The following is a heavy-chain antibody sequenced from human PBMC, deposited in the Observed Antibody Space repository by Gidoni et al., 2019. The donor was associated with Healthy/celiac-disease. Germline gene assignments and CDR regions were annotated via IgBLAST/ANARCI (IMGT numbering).Heavy chain of an antibody. CDR1: EFNFSDYY. J-gene: IGHJ4*02. Sequence: QVQLVESGGGLVKPGGSLRLSWSASEFNFSDYYKSWMRQPPRKGLEWVSYISSSGSNIYYADSVKGRCTIARDNAKNSLYLQMNSLRAEDTAVYYCARYMGVGYSNYFDYWGQGTLVTVSS. CDR3: ARYMGVGYSNYFDY. V-gene: IGHV3-11*01. D-gene: IGHD2-15*01. CDR2: ISSSGSNI.